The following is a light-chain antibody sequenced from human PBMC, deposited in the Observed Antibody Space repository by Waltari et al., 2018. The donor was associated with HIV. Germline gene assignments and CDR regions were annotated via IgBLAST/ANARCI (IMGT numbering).Light chain of an antibody. CDR2: WAS. V-gene: IGKV4-1*01. CDR1: QSVLYSSNNKKY. J-gene: IGKJ4*01. Sequence: DLVMTQSPDYLAVSLGERATINCKSRQSVLYSSNNKKYLAWYQPKPGQPPKLLISWASTRESGVPDRFSGSGSGTDFTLTISSLQAEDVAVYYCQQYYSTPLTFGGGTKVEIK. CDR3: QQYYSTPLT.